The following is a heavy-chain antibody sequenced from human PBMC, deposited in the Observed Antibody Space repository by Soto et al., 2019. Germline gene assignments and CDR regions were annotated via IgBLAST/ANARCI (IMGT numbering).Heavy chain of an antibody. J-gene: IGHJ3*02. CDR2: IYSSGST. CDR3: VRDYDYDSSRNDDFDI. Sequence: QVQLQESGPGLVKPSQTLSLTCTVSGGSISSGGYYWSWIRHHPGKGLEWIGYIYSSGSTYYNPSLRSRVTISADTSKNQFSLKLSSVTAADTAVYYCVRDYDYDSSRNDDFDIWGQGTMVTVSS. CDR1: GGSISSGGYY. D-gene: IGHD3-22*01. V-gene: IGHV4-31*03.